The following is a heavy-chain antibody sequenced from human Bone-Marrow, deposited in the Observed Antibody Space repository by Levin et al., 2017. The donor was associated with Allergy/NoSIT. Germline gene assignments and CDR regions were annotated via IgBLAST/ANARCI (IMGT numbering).Heavy chain of an antibody. V-gene: IGHV3-23*01. CDR3: ANSDCGGGSCYPYS. J-gene: IGHJ4*02. Sequence: GGSLRLSCTASGFTFSSYAMTWVRQVPGKGLEWVSAISGSSGTTYYADSVKGRFTVSRDNSKNTLFLQMNSLRVEDTAIYYCANSDCGGGSCYPYSWGQGTLVTVSS. CDR2: ISGSSGTT. CDR1: GFTFSSYA. D-gene: IGHD2-15*01.